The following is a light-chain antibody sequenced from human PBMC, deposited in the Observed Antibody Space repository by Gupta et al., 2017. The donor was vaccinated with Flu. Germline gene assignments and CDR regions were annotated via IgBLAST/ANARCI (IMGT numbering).Light chain of an antibody. V-gene: IGLV1-40*01. CDR2: GNT. CDR1: SSNIGAGYD. CDR3: QSYDERLSGLV. Sequence: VTISCTGSSSNIGAGYDVHWYQQLPGKAPKLRICGNTNRPSGVTARFAGSKAGTSASLAITGLQAEEEADYSGQSYDERLSGLVFGGGTKLTVL. J-gene: IGLJ3*02.